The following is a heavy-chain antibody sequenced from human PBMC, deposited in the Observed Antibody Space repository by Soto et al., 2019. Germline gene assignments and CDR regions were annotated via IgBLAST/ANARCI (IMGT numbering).Heavy chain of an antibody. V-gene: IGHV3-15*01. J-gene: IGHJ4*02. Sequence: LRLSCAASGFTFSNAWMSWVRQAPGKGLEWVGRIKSKTDGGTTDYAAPVKGRFTISGDDSKNTLYLQMNSLKTEDTAVYYCTTLAVQIWLKFTEYYFGYWGQGTLVTVSS. CDR1: GFTFSNAW. D-gene: IGHD5-18*01. CDR2: IKSKTDGGTT. CDR3: TTLAVQIWLKFTEYYFGY.